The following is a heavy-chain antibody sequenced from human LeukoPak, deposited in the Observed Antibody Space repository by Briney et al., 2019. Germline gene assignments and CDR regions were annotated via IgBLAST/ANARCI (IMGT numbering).Heavy chain of an antibody. CDR1: GYTFTGYY. V-gene: IGHV1-2*02. Sequence: ASVKVSCKASGYTFTGYYMHWVRQSPGQGLEWMGGINPNSGGTNYAQKFQGRVTMTRDTSISTAYMELSRLRSDDTAVYYCARGGYYDSRGCYRNWGQGTLVTVSS. CDR2: INPNSGGT. D-gene: IGHD3-22*01. J-gene: IGHJ4*02. CDR3: ARGGYYDSRGCYRN.